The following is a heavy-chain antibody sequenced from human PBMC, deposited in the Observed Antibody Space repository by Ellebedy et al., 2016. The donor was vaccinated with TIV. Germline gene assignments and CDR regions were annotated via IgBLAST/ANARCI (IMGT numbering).Heavy chain of an antibody. CDR2: IYGNGAT. CDR3: ARRKSVMFEYAFDI. D-gene: IGHD3-10*02. Sequence: MPSETLSLTCTVSGGSISNYYWSWIRQPPGKGLEWIGYIYGNGATNYNPSLRGRITMSVDTTKNQFSLKLSSVTAADTALYYCARRKSVMFEYAFDIWGQGTMVTASS. CDR1: GGSISNYY. J-gene: IGHJ3*02. V-gene: IGHV4-59*08.